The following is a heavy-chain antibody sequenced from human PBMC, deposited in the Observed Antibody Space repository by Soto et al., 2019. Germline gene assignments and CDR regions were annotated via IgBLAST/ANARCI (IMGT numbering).Heavy chain of an antibody. CDR1: GYTXTXXX. V-gene: IGHV1-8*01. Sequence: QVQLVQSGAEVKKPGASVKVSCKASGYTXTXXXXXXXXXXXXXXXXXXXWMNPNSGNTGYAQKFQGRVTMTRNTSISTAYMELSSLRSEDTAVYXXARGYDFWSGYSVGYMDVWGKGTTVTVSS. J-gene: IGHJ6*03. CDR3: ARGYDFWSGYSVGYMDV. D-gene: IGHD3-3*01. CDR2: MNPNSGNT.